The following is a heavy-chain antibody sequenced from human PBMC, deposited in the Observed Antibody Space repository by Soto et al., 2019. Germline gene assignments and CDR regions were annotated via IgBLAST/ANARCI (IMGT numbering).Heavy chain of an antibody. CDR1: GSSIISYY. Sequence: QVQLQESGPGLVKPSETLSLTCTVSGSSIISYYWTWIRQPPGKGLEWIGNIYYSGSTTYNTSLKRRVTILVDTSKNQLSLKMSFVIAADTAVYYCARGTGNTGNFDYWGQGILVTVSS. CDR2: IYYSGST. D-gene: IGHD2-8*02. J-gene: IGHJ4*02. V-gene: IGHV4-59*01. CDR3: ARGTGNTGNFDY.